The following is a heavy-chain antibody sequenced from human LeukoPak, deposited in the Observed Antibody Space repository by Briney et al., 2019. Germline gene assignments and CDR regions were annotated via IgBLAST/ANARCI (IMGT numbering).Heavy chain of an antibody. Sequence: ASVKVSCKASGYTFTTYGISWVRQAPGQGLEWMGWISAYNGNTKYAQRLQGRVTMSTDTSTSTTYMEVRSLRSDDTAVYYYARQSSSGHLNEYYFDYWGQGTLVTVSS. CDR3: ARQSSSGHLNEYYFDY. CDR1: GYTFTTYG. CDR2: ISAYNGNT. V-gene: IGHV1-18*01. J-gene: IGHJ4*02. D-gene: IGHD3-22*01.